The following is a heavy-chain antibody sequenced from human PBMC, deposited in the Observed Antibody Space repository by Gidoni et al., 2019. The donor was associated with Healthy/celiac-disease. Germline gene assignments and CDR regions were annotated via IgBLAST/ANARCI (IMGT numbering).Heavy chain of an antibody. Sequence: QVTLKESGPVLVKPTETLTLTCTVSGFSLSNARMGVSWIRQPPGKALEWLAHIFSNDEKSYSTSLKSRLTISKDTSKSQVVLTMTNMDPVDTATYYCARIRVAAAVTDYFDYWGQGTLVTVSS. J-gene: IGHJ4*02. CDR3: ARIRVAAAVTDYFDY. V-gene: IGHV2-26*01. D-gene: IGHD6-13*01. CDR1: GFSLSNARMG. CDR2: IFSNDEK.